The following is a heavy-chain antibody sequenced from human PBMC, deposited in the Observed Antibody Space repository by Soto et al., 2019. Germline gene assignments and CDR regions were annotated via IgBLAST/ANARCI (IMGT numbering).Heavy chain of an antibody. D-gene: IGHD3-10*01. CDR1: GYSISSGSY. V-gene: IGHV4-38-2*02. J-gene: IGHJ4*01. CDR2: IYHGGTT. Sequence: SLTCTVSGYSISSGSYRAWIRQPPGKGPEWIASIYHGGTTFYNPSLKSRITISVDTSNNQFSLKLTSVTAADTAVYYCARVHVMVGAGRSIDYWGPGTLLTVSS. CDR3: ARVHVMVGAGRSIDY.